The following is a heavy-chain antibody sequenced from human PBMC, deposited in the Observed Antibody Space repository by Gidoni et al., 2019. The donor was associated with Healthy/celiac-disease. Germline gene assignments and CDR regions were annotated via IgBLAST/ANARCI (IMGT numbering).Heavy chain of an antibody. CDR1: GFTFSAYY. V-gene: IGHV3-11*06. Sequence: QVQLVESGGGLVKPGGSLRLSCAASGFTFSAYYMIWIRQAPEKGLEWVSYISSSSSYTNYADSVKGRFTISRDNAENSLYLQMNSLRAEDTAVYYCARVTYSYGDADYWGQGTLVTVSS. CDR2: ISSSSSYT. J-gene: IGHJ4*02. CDR3: ARVTYSYGDADY. D-gene: IGHD5-18*01.